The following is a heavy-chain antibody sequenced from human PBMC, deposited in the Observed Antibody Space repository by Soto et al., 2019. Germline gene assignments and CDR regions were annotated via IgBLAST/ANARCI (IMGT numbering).Heavy chain of an antibody. V-gene: IGHV3-53*01. J-gene: IGHJ6*02. D-gene: IGHD3-3*01. CDR1: GFTVSNSY. Sequence: EVQLVESGGGLIQPGGSLRLSCAASGFTVSNSYMSWVRQAPGKGLEWVSVIYSGGTTWYADSVKGRLTISRDNSKNTVYLQMKSLRAEDTAVYYCAKEGFNTFFGVVTGYYYYYGMDVWGQGTTVTVSS. CDR2: IYSGGTT. CDR3: AKEGFNTFFGVVTGYYYYYGMDV.